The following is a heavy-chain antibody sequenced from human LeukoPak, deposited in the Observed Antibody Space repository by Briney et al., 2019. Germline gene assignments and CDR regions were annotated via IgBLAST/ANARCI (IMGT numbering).Heavy chain of an antibody. Sequence: GASLRLSCAASGFTFSSYGMSWVRQAPGKGLEWVSAISVSGGSTYYADSVKGRFTISRDNSKNTLYLQMNSLRAEDTAVYFCAKGGSGHYYGMDVWGLGTTVTVSS. D-gene: IGHD2-15*01. CDR3: AKGGSGHYYGMDV. J-gene: IGHJ6*02. CDR2: ISVSGGST. CDR1: GFTFSSYG. V-gene: IGHV3-23*01.